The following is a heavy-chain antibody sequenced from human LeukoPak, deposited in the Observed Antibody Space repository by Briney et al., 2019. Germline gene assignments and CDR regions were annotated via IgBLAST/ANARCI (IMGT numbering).Heavy chain of an antibody. CDR1: GGAFSGYY. V-gene: IGHV4-34*01. CDR2: INHSGST. J-gene: IGHJ4*02. CDR3: ARDQGSGSGTLQYYFDY. Sequence: SETLSLTCAVYGGAFSGYYWSWIRQPPGKGLEWIGEINHSGSTNYNPSLKSRVTISVDTSKNQFSLKLSSVTAADTAVYYCARDQGSGSGTLQYYFDYWGQGTLVTVSS. D-gene: IGHD6-19*01.